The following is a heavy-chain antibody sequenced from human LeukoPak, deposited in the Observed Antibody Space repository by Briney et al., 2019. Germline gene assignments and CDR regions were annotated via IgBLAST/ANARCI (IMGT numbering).Heavy chain of an antibody. J-gene: IGHJ3*02. CDR2: INSDGSST. D-gene: IGHD7-27*01. Sequence: GGSLRLSCAASGVTFSSYWMHWVRQAPGKGLVWVSRINSDGSSTSYADSVKGRFTISRDNAKNTLYLQMNSLRAEDTAVYYCAKEGDWGSGWAFDIWGQGTMVTVSS. CDR1: GVTFSSYW. CDR3: AKEGDWGSGWAFDI. V-gene: IGHV3-74*01.